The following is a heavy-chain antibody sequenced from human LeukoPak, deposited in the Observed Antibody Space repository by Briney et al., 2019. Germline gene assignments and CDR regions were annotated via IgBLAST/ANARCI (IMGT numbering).Heavy chain of an antibody. D-gene: IGHD2-2*01. CDR1: GGSINSYY. Sequence: PSETLSLTCTVSGGSINSYYWSWIRQPAGKGLEWIGRIYFSGSTNYNPSLRSRVTMSVDTSKSQFSLKLSLVTAADTAVYYCARTSTGGTHYFDYWGQGTLVTVSS. CDR2: IYFSGST. J-gene: IGHJ4*02. V-gene: IGHV4-4*07. CDR3: ARTSTGGTHYFDY.